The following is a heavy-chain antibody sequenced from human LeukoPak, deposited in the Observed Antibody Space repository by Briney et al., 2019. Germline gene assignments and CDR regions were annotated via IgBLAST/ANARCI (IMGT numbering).Heavy chain of an antibody. CDR1: RYSISSGFY. Sequence: SETLSLTCTVSRYSISSGFYWGWIRQPPGKGLEWIGSIYSSGSTYYNPSLKSRVTISVDTSKNQVSLKLRSVTAADTAVYYCARGDSGWYLGLGFDYWGQGTLVTVSS. CDR3: ARGDSGWYLGLGFDY. D-gene: IGHD6-19*01. CDR2: IYSSGST. V-gene: IGHV4-38-2*02. J-gene: IGHJ4*02.